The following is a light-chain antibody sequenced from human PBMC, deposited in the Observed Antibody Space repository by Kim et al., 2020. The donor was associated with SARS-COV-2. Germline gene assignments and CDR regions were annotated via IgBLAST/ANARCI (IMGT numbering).Light chain of an antibody. Sequence: EIVLTQSPGTLSVSPGERATLSCRASQSVSGRLAWYQQKPGQAPRLLIYDASTRDTGIPARFSGSGSGTDFTLTIGSLQSDDFADYYCQTNKTWPGITLAQGTQLAI. J-gene: IGKJ5*01. V-gene: IGKV3-15*01. CDR3: QTNKTWPGIT. CDR2: DAS. CDR1: QSVSGR.